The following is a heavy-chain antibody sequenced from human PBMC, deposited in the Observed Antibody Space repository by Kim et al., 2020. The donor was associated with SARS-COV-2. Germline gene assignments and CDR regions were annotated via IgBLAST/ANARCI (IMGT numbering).Heavy chain of an antibody. D-gene: IGHD1-26*01. J-gene: IGHJ6*02. V-gene: IGHV3-23*01. CDR2: ISGSGGST. Sequence: GGSLRLSCAASGFTFSSYAMSWVRQAPGKGLEWVSAISGSGGSTYYADSVKGRFTISRDNSKNTLYLQMNRLRAEDTAVYYCAKDLGAVGATRPTYYYYGMDVCGQETTVTVSS. CDR1: GFTFSSYA. CDR3: AKDLGAVGATRPTYYYYGMDV.